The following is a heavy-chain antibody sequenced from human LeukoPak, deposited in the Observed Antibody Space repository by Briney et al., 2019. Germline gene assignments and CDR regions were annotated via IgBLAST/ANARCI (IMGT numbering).Heavy chain of an antibody. V-gene: IGHV4-39*01. CDR3: ARAGYYESSGYAFDI. CDR1: GGSISSSSYY. D-gene: IGHD3-22*01. Sequence: SETLSLTCTVSGGSISSSSYYWGWIRQPPGKGLEWIGSIYYSGSTYYNPHLKSRVTVSVDTSKNQFSLKLSSVTAADTAVYYCARAGYYESSGYAFDIWGQGTMVTVSS. J-gene: IGHJ3*02. CDR2: IYYSGST.